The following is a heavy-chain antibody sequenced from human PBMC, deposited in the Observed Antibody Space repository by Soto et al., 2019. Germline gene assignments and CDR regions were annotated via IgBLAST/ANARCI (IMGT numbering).Heavy chain of an antibody. CDR3: ASGIRTALLWLFRIAK. V-gene: IGHV1-24*01. CDR2: FDPEDGET. Sequence: ASVKVSCKVSGYTLTELSMHWVRQAPGKGLEWMGGFDPEDGETIYAQKFQGRVTMTEDTSTDTAYMELSSLRSEDTAVYYCASGIRTALLWLFRIAKWGKETLVTVS. D-gene: IGHD3-22*01. J-gene: IGHJ4*02. CDR1: GYTLTELS.